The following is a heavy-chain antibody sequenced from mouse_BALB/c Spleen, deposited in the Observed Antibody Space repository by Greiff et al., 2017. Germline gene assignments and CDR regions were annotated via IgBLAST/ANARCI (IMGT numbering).Heavy chain of an antibody. CDR3: ARYDYGSSLFDY. V-gene: IGHV1S56*01. Sequence: QVQLQQSGPELVKPGASVRISCKASGYTFTSYYIHWVKQRPGQGLEWIGWIYPGNVNTKYNEKFKGKATLTADKSSSTAYMQLSSLTSEDSAVYFCARYDYGSSLFDYWGQGTTLTVSS. CDR2: IYPGNVNT. J-gene: IGHJ2*01. D-gene: IGHD1-1*01. CDR1: GYTFTSYY.